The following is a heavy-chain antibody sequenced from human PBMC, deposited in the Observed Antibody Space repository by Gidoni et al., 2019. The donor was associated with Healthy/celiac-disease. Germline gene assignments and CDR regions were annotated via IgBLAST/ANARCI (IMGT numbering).Heavy chain of an antibody. CDR1: GYTFTSYA. D-gene: IGHD5-12*01. CDR2: INAGNGNT. J-gene: IGHJ4*02. Sequence: QVQLVQSGAEVKKPGASVKVSCKASGYTFTSYAMHWVRQAPGQRLEWMGWINAGNGNTKYSQKFQGRVTITRDTSASTAYMELSSLRSEDTAVYYCARHSGYDWSRLDYWGQGTLVTVSS. CDR3: ARHSGYDWSRLDY. V-gene: IGHV1-3*01.